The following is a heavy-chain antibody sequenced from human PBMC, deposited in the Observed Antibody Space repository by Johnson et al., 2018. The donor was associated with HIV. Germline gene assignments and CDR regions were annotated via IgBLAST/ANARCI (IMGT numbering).Heavy chain of an antibody. V-gene: IGHV3-66*03. CDR2: ISGSGGST. CDR3: ARGSSEGAFDI. J-gene: IGHJ3*02. CDR1: GFTVSSNY. D-gene: IGHD6-19*01. Sequence: VQLVESGGGLIQPGGSLRLSCAASGFTVSSNYMSWVRQAPGKGLEWVSVISGSGGSTYYADSVKGRFTISRDNSKNTLYLQMNSLRAEDTAVDYWARGSSEGAFDIWGQGTMVTVSS.